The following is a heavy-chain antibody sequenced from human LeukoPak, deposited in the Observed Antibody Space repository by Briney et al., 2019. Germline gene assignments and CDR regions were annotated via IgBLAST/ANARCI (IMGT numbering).Heavy chain of an antibody. J-gene: IGHJ4*02. V-gene: IGHV3-23*01. D-gene: IGHD1-14*01. CDR2: ISGSGGST. CDR1: GFTFSSYA. CDR3: AKDPARGPNRGY. Sequence: GGSLRLSCAASGFTFSSYAMSWVRQAPGKGLEWVSAISGSGGSTYYADSVKGRFTISRDNSKSTLYLQMNSLRAEDTAVYYCAKDPARGPNRGYWGQGTLVTVSS.